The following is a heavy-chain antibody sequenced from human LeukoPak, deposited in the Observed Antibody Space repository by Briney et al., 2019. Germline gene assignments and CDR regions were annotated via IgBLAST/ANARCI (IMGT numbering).Heavy chain of an antibody. Sequence: GGSLRLSCTASEFSFGTYAMHWVRQAPGKGLEWVAVISSDGSITIYPDSVRGRFTISRDNSKNTLYLQMNSLRGEDTALYFCARDPLGGPPDYLDYWGQGTLVTVSS. D-gene: IGHD3-10*01. CDR2: ISSDGSIT. CDR3: ARDPLGGPPDYLDY. V-gene: IGHV3-30*04. J-gene: IGHJ4*02. CDR1: EFSFGTYA.